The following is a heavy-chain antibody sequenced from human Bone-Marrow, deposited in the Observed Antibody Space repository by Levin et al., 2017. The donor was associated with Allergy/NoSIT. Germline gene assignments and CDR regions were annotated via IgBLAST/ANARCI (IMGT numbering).Heavy chain of an antibody. CDR3: ARDTWGGPDY. Sequence: GGSLRLSCAASGFTISNYGMNWVRQAPGKGLEWLSYITSRTDSVYYADSVKGRFTVSRDIAKNSLYLQMNSPRDEDTALYYCARDTWGGPDYWGQGTLVTVSS. J-gene: IGHJ4*02. CDR1: GFTISNYG. V-gene: IGHV3-48*02. CDR2: ITSRTDSV. D-gene: IGHD1-26*01.